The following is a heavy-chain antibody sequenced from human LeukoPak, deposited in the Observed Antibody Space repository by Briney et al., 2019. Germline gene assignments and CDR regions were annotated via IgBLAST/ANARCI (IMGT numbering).Heavy chain of an antibody. Sequence: SETLSLTCTVSGGSISNYYWSWIRQPPGKGLEWIGYIYYSGSTNYNPSLRSRVTMSVDTSKNQFSLKLSSVTAADTAVYYCARALRNGSGDLWGQGTLVTVSS. D-gene: IGHD3-10*01. J-gene: IGHJ4*02. V-gene: IGHV4-59*12. CDR1: GGSISNYY. CDR3: ARALRNGSGDL. CDR2: IYYSGST.